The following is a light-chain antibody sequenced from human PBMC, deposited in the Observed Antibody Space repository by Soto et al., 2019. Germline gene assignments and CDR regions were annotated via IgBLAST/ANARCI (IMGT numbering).Light chain of an antibody. CDR3: QPYAGSPWK. V-gene: IGKV3-20*01. Sequence: EVALTQSPGTLSLSPGERATLSCRASQSVSRYLAWFQHKPGQAPRVLIYSASTRATGIPDRFSGSGSGTDFKLTISRLEPEAFAVYYCQPYAGSPWKFGQGTKVEIK. CDR2: SAS. J-gene: IGKJ1*01. CDR1: QSVSRY.